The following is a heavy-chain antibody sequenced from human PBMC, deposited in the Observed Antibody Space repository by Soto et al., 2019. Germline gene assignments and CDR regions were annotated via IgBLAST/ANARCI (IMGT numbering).Heavy chain of an antibody. CDR2: IYYSGST. V-gene: IGHV4-39*01. J-gene: IGHJ5*02. CDR3: ARGIAASPSGGWFDP. CDR1: GGSISSSSYY. D-gene: IGHD6-6*01. Sequence: QLQLQESGPGLVKPSETLSLTCTVSGGSISSSSYYWGWIRQPPGKGLEWIGSIYYSGSTYYNPSLKSRVTIYVDTTKNQFSPKLSSLTAADTAVYYCARGIAASPSGGWFDPGGQGTMVTVSS.